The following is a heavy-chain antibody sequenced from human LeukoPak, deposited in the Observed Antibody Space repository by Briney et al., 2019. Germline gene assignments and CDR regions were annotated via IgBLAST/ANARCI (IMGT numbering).Heavy chain of an antibody. V-gene: IGHV1-69*05. D-gene: IGHD3-3*01. CDR2: IIPIFGTA. CDR1: GGTFSSYA. J-gene: IGHJ5*02. CDR3: ASYPRVFTIFGVVTDQNWFDP. Sequence: SVKVSCKASGGTFSSYAISWVRQAPGQGLEWMGRIIPIFGTANYAQKFQGRVTITTDESTSTAYMELGSLRSEDTAVYYCASYPRVFTIFGVVTDQNWFDPWGQGTLVTVSS.